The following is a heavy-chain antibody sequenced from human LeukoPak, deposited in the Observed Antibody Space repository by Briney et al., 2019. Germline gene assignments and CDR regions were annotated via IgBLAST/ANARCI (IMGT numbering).Heavy chain of an antibody. CDR2: ISGSGGST. CDR3: AKARGSRYYFDY. Sequence: PGGSLRLSCAASGFTFSSYAMSWVRQAPGKGLEWVSAISGSGGSTYYADSVKGRFTISRDNSKNTLYLQMNGLRAEDTAVYYCAKARGSRYYFDYWGQGTLVTVSS. CDR1: GFTFSSYA. V-gene: IGHV3-23*01. J-gene: IGHJ4*02. D-gene: IGHD3-16*01.